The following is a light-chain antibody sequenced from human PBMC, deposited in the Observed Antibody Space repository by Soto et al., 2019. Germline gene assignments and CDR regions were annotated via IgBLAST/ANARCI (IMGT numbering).Light chain of an antibody. J-gene: IGKJ1*01. V-gene: IGKV3-11*01. CDR2: QTS. CDR3: HQRQSWPRT. Sequence: ENVFTKSPAPLSLFPSDRVTRSCMASQYINTRLAWYQHRPGQAPRLLIYQTSIRAAGIPARFSASGTGTDFTLTISDVQPEDFAVYYCHQRQSWPRTFGQGTKVDIK. CDR1: QYINTR.